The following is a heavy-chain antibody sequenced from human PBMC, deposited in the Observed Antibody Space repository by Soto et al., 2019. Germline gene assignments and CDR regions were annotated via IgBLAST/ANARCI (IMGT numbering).Heavy chain of an antibody. D-gene: IGHD3-10*02. CDR2: IWYDGSNK. V-gene: IGHV3-33*01. CDR1: GFTFSSYG. CDR3: AREGPVRSVDITESYYYYNGMDV. J-gene: IGHJ6*02. Sequence: GSLRLSCAASGFTFSSYGMHWVRQAPGKGLEWVAVIWYDGSNKYYADSVKGRFTISRDNSKNTLYLQMNSLRAEDTAVYYCAREGPVRSVDITESYYYYNGMDVWGQGTTVTVSS.